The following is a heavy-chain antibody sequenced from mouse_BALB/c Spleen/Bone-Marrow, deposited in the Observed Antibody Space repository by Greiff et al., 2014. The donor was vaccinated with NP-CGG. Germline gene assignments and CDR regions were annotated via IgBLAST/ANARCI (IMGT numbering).Heavy chain of an antibody. J-gene: IGHJ2*01. CDR1: GINIKDTY. CDR3: ARVIFDIYYGY. V-gene: IGHV14-3*02. CDR2: IDPANGNT. D-gene: IGHD1-1*01. Sequence: EVQLQQSGAELVRPGASVKLSCTASGINIKDTYLHWVKQRPEQGLDWIGRIDPANGNTKYDPKFQGKATITADTSSNTAYLQLSSLTSEDTAVYYCARVIFDIYYGYWGQGTTLTVSS.